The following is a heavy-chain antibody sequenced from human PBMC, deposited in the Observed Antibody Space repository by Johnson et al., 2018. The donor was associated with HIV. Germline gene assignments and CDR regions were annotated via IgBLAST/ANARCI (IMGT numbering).Heavy chain of an antibody. CDR1: GFTFSSYA. CDR2: IKQDGSEK. CDR3: ARDTGVDTAMAGDAFDI. Sequence: VQLLESGGGVVQPGRSLRLSCAASGFTFSSYAMHWVRQAPGKGLEWVANIKQDGSEKYYVDSVKGRFTISRDNAKNSLYLQMNSLRAEDTAVYYCARDTGVDTAMAGDAFDIWGQGTMVTVSS. D-gene: IGHD5-18*01. V-gene: IGHV3-7*01. J-gene: IGHJ3*02.